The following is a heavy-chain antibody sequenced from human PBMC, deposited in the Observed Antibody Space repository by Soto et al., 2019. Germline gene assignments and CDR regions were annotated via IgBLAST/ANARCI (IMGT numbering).Heavy chain of an antibody. V-gene: IGHV1-2*04. J-gene: IGHJ5*02. CDR3: ARGSYSSGWYWRNWFDP. D-gene: IGHD6-19*01. Sequence: ASVKVSCKASGYTFTGYYMHWVRQAPGQGLEWMGWINPNSGGTNYAQKFQGWVTMTRDTSISTAYMELSRLRSDDTAVYYCARGSYSSGWYWRNWFDPWGQGTLVTVSS. CDR1: GYTFTGYY. CDR2: INPNSGGT.